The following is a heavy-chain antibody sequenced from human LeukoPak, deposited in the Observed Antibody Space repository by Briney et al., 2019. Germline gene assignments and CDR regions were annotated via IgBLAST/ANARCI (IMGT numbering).Heavy chain of an antibody. Sequence: PGGSLRLSCAASGFTFSSYWMSWVRQAPGKGLEYIADISSNGGSTYYANSVKGRFTISRDNSKNTLYLQMGSLRAEDMAVYYCARELYYPDVWGRGTLVTVSS. CDR2: ISSNGGST. D-gene: IGHD3-16*01. J-gene: IGHJ2*01. CDR1: GFTFSSYW. V-gene: IGHV3-64*01. CDR3: ARELYYPDV.